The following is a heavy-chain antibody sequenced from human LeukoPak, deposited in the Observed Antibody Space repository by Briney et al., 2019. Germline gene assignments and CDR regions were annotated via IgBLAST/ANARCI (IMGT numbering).Heavy chain of an antibody. CDR1: GYTFTSYY. Sequence: GGSLRLSCAASGYTFTSYYMHWVRQALGQGLESMGIINPSGGNTSYAQKFQGRVTMTRDTSTSTVYMELSSLRSEDTAVYYCARGPAFWSGYRDLARYWGQGTLVTVSS. D-gene: IGHD3-3*01. CDR2: INPSGGNT. CDR3: ARGPAFWSGYRDLARY. J-gene: IGHJ4*02. V-gene: IGHV1-46*01.